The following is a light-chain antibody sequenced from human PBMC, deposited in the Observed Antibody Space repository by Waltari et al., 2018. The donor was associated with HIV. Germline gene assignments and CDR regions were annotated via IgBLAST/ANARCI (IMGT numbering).Light chain of an antibody. CDR3: CSYAGSSTWV. J-gene: IGLJ3*02. CDR1: SSALRTYSL. CDR2: EVT. Sequence: SALTQPASVSASPGQSLTISCAGTSSALRTYSLLSWYQQHPDRAPKLLIYEVTKRPSGISNRFSGSMSGDTASLTISGLQAEDEAHYYCCSYAGSSTWVFGGGTKLTVL. V-gene: IGLV2-23*02.